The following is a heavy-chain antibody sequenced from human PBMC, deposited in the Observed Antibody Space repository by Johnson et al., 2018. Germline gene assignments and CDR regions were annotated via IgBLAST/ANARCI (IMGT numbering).Heavy chain of an antibody. J-gene: IGHJ3*02. CDR1: GFTFSSYG. V-gene: IGHV3-30*18. CDR2: ISYDGSNK. Sequence: QVQLVESGGGVVQPGRSLRLSCAASGFTFSSYGMHWVRQAPGKGLEWVAVISYDGSNKYYADSVKGRFTISRDNSKNTLLLQLNSLRAEDTAVYYCAKAMIVVGDAFDIWGQGTMVTVSS. CDR3: AKAMIVVGDAFDI. D-gene: IGHD3-22*01.